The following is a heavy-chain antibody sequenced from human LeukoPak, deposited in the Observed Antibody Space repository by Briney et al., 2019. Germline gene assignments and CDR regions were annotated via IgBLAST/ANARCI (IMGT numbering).Heavy chain of an antibody. CDR1: GFKFSDYY. V-gene: IGHV3-11*01. CDR2: ISSRGNAV. CDR3: ARAMFDVFDI. J-gene: IGHJ3*02. Sequence: GGSLRLSCAASGFKFSDYYMGWIRQAPGKGLEWVSYISSRGNAVYYGDSVKGRFIISRDNAKNLLYLQMNSLRAEETALYYCARAMFDVFDIWGQGTMVTVSS. D-gene: IGHD3-10*02.